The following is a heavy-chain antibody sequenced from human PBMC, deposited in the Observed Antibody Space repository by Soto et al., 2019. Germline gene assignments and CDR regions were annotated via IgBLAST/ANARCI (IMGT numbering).Heavy chain of an antibody. V-gene: IGHV1-69*02. CDR2: IIPILGIA. J-gene: IGHJ4*02. D-gene: IGHD1-7*01. CDR3: ARVSKTTRISGQFDY. CDR1: GGTFSSYT. Sequence: SVKVSCKASGGTFSSYTISWVRQAPGQGLEWMGRIIPILGIANYAQKFQGRVTITADKSTSTAYMELSSLRSEDTAVYYCARVSKTTRISGQFDYWGQGTLVTVSS.